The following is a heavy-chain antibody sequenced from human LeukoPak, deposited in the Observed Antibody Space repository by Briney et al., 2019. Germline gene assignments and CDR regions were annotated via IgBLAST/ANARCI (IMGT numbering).Heavy chain of an antibody. CDR2: ISSGSSYI. CDR1: GFTVSSNY. Sequence: GGSLRLSCAASGFTVSSNYMNWVRQAPGKGLEWVSSISSGSSYIYYADSVKGRFTISRDNAKNSLYLQMNSLRAEDTAVYYCARDVSGTDYHYYAMDGWGQGTTVTVSS. V-gene: IGHV3-21*01. D-gene: IGHD1-7*01. J-gene: IGHJ6*02. CDR3: ARDVSGTDYHYYAMDG.